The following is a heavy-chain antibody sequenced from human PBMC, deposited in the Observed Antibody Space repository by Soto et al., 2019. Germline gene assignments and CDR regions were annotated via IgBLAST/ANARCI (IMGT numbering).Heavy chain of an antibody. J-gene: IGHJ4*02. CDR1: GGSIISGGYS. CDR2: IYHSGST. V-gene: IGHV4-30-2*01. CDR3: ASEVTYGSGRYFDY. D-gene: IGHD3-10*01. Sequence: PSETLSLTCAVSGGSIISGGYSWSWIRQPPGKGLEWIGYIYHSGSTYYNPSLKSRVTISVDRSKNQFSLKLSSVTAADTAVYYCASEVTYGSGRYFDYWGQGTLVTVSS.